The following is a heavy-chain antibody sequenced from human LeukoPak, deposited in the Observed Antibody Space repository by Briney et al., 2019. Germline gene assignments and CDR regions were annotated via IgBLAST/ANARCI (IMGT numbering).Heavy chain of an antibody. CDR3: ARSGATQDYYYYGMDV. CDR2: ITPIFGTA. CDR1: GGTFSSYA. D-gene: IGHD5-12*01. V-gene: IGHV1-69*13. J-gene: IGHJ6*02. Sequence: SVKVSCKASGGTFSSYAIIWVRQAPGQGLEWMGGITPIFGTANYAQKFQGRVTITADESTSTAYTELSSLRSEDTAVYYCARSGATQDYYYYGMDVWGQGTTVTVSS.